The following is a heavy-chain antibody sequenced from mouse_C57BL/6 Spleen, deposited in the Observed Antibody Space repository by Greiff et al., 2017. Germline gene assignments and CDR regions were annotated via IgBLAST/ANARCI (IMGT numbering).Heavy chain of an antibody. CDR1: GYTFTSYW. CDR3: ARSYYYGSEAY. CDR2: IDPSDSYT. V-gene: IGHV1-69*01. D-gene: IGHD1-1*01. Sequence: QVQLQQPGAELVMPGASVKLSCNASGYTFTSYWMHWVKQRPGQGLEWIGEIDPSDSYTNYNQKFKGKSTLTVDKSSSTAYMQLSSLTSEDSAVYYCARSYYYGSEAYWGQGTLVTVSA. J-gene: IGHJ3*01.